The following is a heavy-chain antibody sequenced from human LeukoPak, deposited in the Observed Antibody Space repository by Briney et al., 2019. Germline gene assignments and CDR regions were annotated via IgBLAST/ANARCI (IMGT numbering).Heavy chain of an antibody. J-gene: IGHJ4*02. CDR2: IYTSGST. Sequence: SETLSLTCTVSGDSINSGSYYWSWIRQPAGKGLEWIGRIYTSGSTNYNPSLKSRITMSVDTSKNQFSLRLNSATAADTAVYYCARDNCGLDYWCQGTLITVSS. D-gene: IGHD7-27*01. CDR1: GDSINSGSYY. V-gene: IGHV4-61*02. CDR3: ARDNCGLDY.